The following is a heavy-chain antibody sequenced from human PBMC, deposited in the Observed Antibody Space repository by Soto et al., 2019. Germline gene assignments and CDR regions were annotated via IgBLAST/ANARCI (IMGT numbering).Heavy chain of an antibody. J-gene: IGHJ4*02. CDR2: ISSSSSYI. Sequence: GGSLRLSCAASGFTFSSYSMNWVRQAPGKGLEWVSSISSSSSYIYYADSVKGRFTISRDNAKNSLYLQMNSLRAEDTAVYYCAKEQILTGYYRHIDYWGQGTLVTVSS. D-gene: IGHD3-9*01. CDR3: AKEQILTGYYRHIDY. CDR1: GFTFSSYS. V-gene: IGHV3-21*01.